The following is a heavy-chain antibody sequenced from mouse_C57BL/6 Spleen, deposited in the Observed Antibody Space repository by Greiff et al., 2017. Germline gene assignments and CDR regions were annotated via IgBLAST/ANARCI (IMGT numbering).Heavy chain of an antibody. D-gene: IGHD1-3*01. J-gene: IGHJ3*01. V-gene: IGHV1-69*01. CDR1: GYTFTSYW. CDR2: IDPSDSYT. Sequence: QVQLQQPGAELVMPGASVKLSCKASGYTFTSYWMHWVKQRPGQGLEWIGEIDPSDSYTNYNQKFKGKSTLTVDKSSSTAYMQLSSLTSEDSAVYYCARSELRAYWGQGTLVTVSA. CDR3: ARSELRAY.